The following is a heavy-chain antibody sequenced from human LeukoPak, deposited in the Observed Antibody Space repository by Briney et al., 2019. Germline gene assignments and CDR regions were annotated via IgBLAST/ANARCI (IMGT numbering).Heavy chain of an antibody. V-gene: IGHV3-33*01. J-gene: IGHJ4*02. CDR3: ARDRDVYSSRWNRNFAF. CDR1: GFTFSNYG. D-gene: IGHD6-13*01. CDR2: IWYDGSNK. Sequence: GGSLRLSCAASGFTFSNYGMHWVRQAPGKGLEWVAIIWYDGSNKYYADSVKGRFTISRDNSKNTLYLQMNSLRAEDTAVYYCARDRDVYSSRWNRNFAFWGQGTLVTVSA.